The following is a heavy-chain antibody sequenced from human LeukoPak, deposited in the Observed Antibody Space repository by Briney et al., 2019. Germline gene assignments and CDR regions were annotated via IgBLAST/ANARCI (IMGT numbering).Heavy chain of an antibody. CDR1: GGSISSSSYY. D-gene: IGHD6-6*01. Sequence: KPSETLSLTCTVSGGSISSSSYYWGWIRQPPGKGLEWIGSIYYSGSTYYNPSLKSRVTISVDTSKNQFSLKLSSVTAADTAVYYCARRERWQLGSGEKVDYWGQGTLVTVSS. J-gene: IGHJ4*02. CDR2: IYYSGST. V-gene: IGHV4-39*01. CDR3: ARRERWQLGSGEKVDY.